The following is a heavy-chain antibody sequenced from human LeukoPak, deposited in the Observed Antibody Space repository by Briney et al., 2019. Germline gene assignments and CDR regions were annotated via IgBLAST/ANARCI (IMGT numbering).Heavy chain of an antibody. V-gene: IGHV3-74*01. J-gene: IGHJ4*02. CDR1: GFTFSMFW. CDR2: TNTDASNT. Sequence: PGRSLRLSCAASGFTFSMFWVHWVRQAPGKGLVWVSRTNTDASNTIYAGSVKGRFTISRDNAKNTLYLQMNRLRAEDTAAYYCARDQSIAGPTTADYWGQGTLVTVSS. D-gene: IGHD1-26*01. CDR3: ARDQSIAGPTTADY.